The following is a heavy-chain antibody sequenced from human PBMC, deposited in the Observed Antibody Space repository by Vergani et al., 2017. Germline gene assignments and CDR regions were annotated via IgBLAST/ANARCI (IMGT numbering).Heavy chain of an antibody. CDR2: INPNSGGT. CDR3: AREVPDQLLSN. J-gene: IGHJ4*02. V-gene: IGHV1-2*02. D-gene: IGHD2-2*01. Sequence: QVQLVQSGAEVKKPGSSVKVSCKASGGTFSSYTISWVRQAPGQGLEWMGWINPNSGGTNYAQKFQGRVTMTRDTSISTAYMELSRLRSDDTAVYYCAREVPDQLLSNWGQGTLVTVSS. CDR1: GGTFSSYT.